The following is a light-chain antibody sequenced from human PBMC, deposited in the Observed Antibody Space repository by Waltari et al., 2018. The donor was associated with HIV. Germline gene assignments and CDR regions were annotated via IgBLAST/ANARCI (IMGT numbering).Light chain of an antibody. Sequence: DIQMTQSPSTLSAAVGDRVTITCRASQISSTGLAWYQQKPGKAPNLRIYKASSLESGVPSRFSGSGSGTEFTLTISSLQPDDFATYYCQQYISYWTFGQGTKVEMK. CDR3: QQYISYWT. V-gene: IGKV1-5*03. CDR2: KAS. CDR1: QISSTG. J-gene: IGKJ1*01.